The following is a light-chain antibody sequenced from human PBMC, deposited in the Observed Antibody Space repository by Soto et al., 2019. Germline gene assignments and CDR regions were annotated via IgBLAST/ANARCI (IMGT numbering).Light chain of an antibody. CDR3: GSWDSSLSADV. Sequence: QSVLTQPPSVSAAPGQKVTSSCSGSSSNIGGNSVAWYQQLPGTAPKLRIYDDNKRPSGIPDRFSGSKSGTSATLGITGFQTGDEADYYCGSWDSSLSADVFGTGTKVTVL. J-gene: IGLJ1*01. CDR1: SSNIGGNS. V-gene: IGLV1-51*01. CDR2: DDN.